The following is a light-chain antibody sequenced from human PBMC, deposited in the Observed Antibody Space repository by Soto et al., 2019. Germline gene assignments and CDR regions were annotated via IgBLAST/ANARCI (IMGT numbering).Light chain of an antibody. CDR2: GAS. V-gene: IGKV3-20*01. Sequence: EIVLTQSPGTLSLSPGERATLSCRASQSVSSSYLAWYQQKPGQAPRLLIHGASSRATGIPDRFSGSGSGTDFILTISRLEPEDFAVYYCQQYGSSPPITFGPGTKVDIK. CDR3: QQYGSSPPIT. J-gene: IGKJ3*01. CDR1: QSVSSSY.